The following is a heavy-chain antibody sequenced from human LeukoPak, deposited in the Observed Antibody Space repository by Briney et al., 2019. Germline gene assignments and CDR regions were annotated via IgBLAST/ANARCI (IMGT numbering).Heavy chain of an antibody. CDR1: GFTFSSYA. J-gene: IGHJ3*02. V-gene: IGHV3-21*01. D-gene: IGHD3-3*01. CDR3: ARTTYHTSAFDI. CDR2: ISSSSSYI. Sequence: GGSLRLSCAASGFTFSSYAMSWVRQAPGKGREWVSAISSSSSYIYYADSVKGRFTSSRDNAKNSLYLQMNILRAEDTAVYYCARTTYHTSAFDIWGQGTMVTVSS.